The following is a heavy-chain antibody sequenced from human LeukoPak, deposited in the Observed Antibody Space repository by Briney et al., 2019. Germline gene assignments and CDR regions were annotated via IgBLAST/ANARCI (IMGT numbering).Heavy chain of an antibody. V-gene: IGHV3-21*01. Sequence: GGSLRLSCAASEFTFSSYSMNWVRQAPGKGLEWVSSITSSSSYIYYADSVKGRFTISRDNAKNSLYLQMNSLRAEDTAVYYCARDSPTYSSVAYYWGQGTLVTVSS. CDR1: EFTFSSYS. CDR2: ITSSSSYI. J-gene: IGHJ4*02. CDR3: ARDSPTYSSVAYY. D-gene: IGHD6-19*01.